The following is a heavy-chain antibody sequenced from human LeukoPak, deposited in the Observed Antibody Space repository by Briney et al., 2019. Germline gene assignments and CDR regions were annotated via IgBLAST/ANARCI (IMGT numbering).Heavy chain of an antibody. V-gene: IGHV4-31*03. CDR1: GGSITSGGYF. J-gene: IGHJ4*02. D-gene: IGHD3-22*01. CDR3: ARLPDGTGDYRWYFDY. Sequence: SQTLSLTCTVSGGSITSGGYFWSWIRQHPGKGLECIGHISYSGSTYYTPSHKSRVTISADTSKNQYSLKLSSVTAADTAVYYCARLPDGTGDYRWYFDYWGQGSLVTVSS. CDR2: ISYSGST.